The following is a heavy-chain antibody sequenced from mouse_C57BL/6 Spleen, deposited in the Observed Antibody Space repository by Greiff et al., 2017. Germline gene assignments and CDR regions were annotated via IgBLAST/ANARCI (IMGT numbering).Heavy chain of an antibody. J-gene: IGHJ2*01. CDR1: GYTFTSYW. CDR2: IHPNSGST. CDR3: AIYGNAYYLDY. D-gene: IGHD2-1*01. Sequence: VQLQQSGAELVKPGASVKLSCKASGYTFTSYWMHWVKQRPGQGLEWIGMIHPNSGSTNYNEKFKSKATLTVDKSSSTAYMQLSSLTSEDSAVYYCAIYGNAYYLDYWGQGTTLTVSS. V-gene: IGHV1-64*01.